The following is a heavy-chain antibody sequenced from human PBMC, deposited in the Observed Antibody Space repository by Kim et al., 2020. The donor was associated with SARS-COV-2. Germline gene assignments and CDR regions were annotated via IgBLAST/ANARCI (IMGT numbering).Heavy chain of an antibody. D-gene: IGHD6-13*01. V-gene: IGHV4-31*02. J-gene: IGHJ4*02. Sequence: NPSLKCRVTISVDTSKNPFSRKLSFVTAADTAVYYCARESVMGSSSSFDYWGQGTLVTISS. CDR3: ARESVMGSSSSFDY.